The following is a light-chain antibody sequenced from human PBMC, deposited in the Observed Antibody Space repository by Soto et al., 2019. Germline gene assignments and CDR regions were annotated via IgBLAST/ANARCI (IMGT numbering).Light chain of an antibody. V-gene: IGLV2-8*01. J-gene: IGLJ1*01. CDR3: SSYAGSNNNYV. CDR1: RGDVGGYNY. CDR2: EVS. Sequence: QSVLTQPPSASGSPGQSVTICCSGTRGDVGGYNYVSWYQQHPGKAPKLMIYEVSKRPSGVPDRFSGSKSGNTASLTVSGLQDEDEADYYCSSYAGSNNNYVFGTGTKVTVL.